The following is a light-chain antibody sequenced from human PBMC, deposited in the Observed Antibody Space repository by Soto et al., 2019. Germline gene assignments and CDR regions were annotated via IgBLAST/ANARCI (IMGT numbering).Light chain of an antibody. J-gene: IGKJ5*01. CDR3: QQYNSYSIT. CDR1: QSISSY. CDR2: DAS. V-gene: IGKV1-5*01. Sequence: DIQMTQSPSSLSASVVDRVTITCRASQSISSYLNWYQQKPGKAPKLLIYDASSLESGVPSRFSGSGSGTEFTLTISSLQPDDFATYYCQQYNSYSITFGQGTRLEIK.